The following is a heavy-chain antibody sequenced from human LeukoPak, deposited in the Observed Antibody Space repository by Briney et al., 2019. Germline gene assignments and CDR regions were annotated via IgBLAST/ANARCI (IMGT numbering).Heavy chain of an antibody. CDR3: TRDRGELSSDY. Sequence: GGSLRLSCTASGFTFGDYAMSWFRQAPGKGLEWVGFIRSKAFGGTTQYAASVKGRFTISRDDSKSIAYLQMNSLKTEDTAVYYCTRDRGELSSDYWGQGTLVTVSS. CDR2: IRSKAFGGTT. D-gene: IGHD1-7*01. CDR1: GFTFGDYA. V-gene: IGHV3-49*03. J-gene: IGHJ4*02.